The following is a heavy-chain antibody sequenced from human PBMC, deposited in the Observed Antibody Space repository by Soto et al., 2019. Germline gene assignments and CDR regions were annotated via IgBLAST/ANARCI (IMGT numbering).Heavy chain of an antibody. Sequence: SETLSLTCTVSGGSISSGGYYWSWIRQHPGKGLEWIGYIYYSGSTYYNPSLKSRVTISVDTSKNQFSLKLSSVTAADTAVYYCGGNNCSYKLDYWGQGTLVPSPQ. CDR3: GGNNCSYKLDY. J-gene: IGHJ4*02. D-gene: IGHD1-7*01. CDR2: IYYSGST. CDR1: GGSISSGGYY. V-gene: IGHV4-31*03.